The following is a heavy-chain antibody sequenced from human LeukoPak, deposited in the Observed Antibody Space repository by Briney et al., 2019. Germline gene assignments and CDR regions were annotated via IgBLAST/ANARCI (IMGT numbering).Heavy chain of an antibody. Sequence: GGSLRLSCAASGFTFSSHEMNWVRQAPGKGLEWVSYISSSGSTIYYADSVKGRFTISRDNAKNSLYLQMNSLRAEDTAVYYCARYRAAKLDYWGQGTLVTVSS. J-gene: IGHJ4*02. CDR1: GFTFSSHE. CDR2: ISSSGSTI. V-gene: IGHV3-48*03. CDR3: ARYRAAKLDY. D-gene: IGHD2-15*01.